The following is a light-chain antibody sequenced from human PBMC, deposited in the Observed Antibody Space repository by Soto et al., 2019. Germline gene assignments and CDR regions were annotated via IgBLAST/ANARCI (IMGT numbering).Light chain of an antibody. CDR2: AAS. J-gene: IGKJ4*01. V-gene: IGKV1-39*01. Sequence: DIQVTQSPSSLSASVGDRVTITCRSSQTISNYLNWYQQKPGKAPKLLIYAASSLQSGVPSRFSGSRSGTDFTLPITSLQPEDFATYYWQQSYTAPPAFGGGTKVEIK. CDR1: QTISNY. CDR3: QQSYTAPPA.